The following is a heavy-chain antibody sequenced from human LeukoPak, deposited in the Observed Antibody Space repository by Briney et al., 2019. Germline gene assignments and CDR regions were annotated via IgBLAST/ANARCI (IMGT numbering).Heavy chain of an antibody. CDR2: INPNSGGT. D-gene: IGHD3-3*01. CDR1: GYSFTDYF. CDR3: ARGPLLGY. J-gene: IGHJ4*02. Sequence: ASVKVSCKASGYSFTDYFIHWVRQAPGQGLEWMGWINPNSGGTNYAQKFQGRVTMTRDMSTSTVYMELSSLRSEDTAVYYCARGPLLGYWGQGTLVTVSS. V-gene: IGHV1-2*02.